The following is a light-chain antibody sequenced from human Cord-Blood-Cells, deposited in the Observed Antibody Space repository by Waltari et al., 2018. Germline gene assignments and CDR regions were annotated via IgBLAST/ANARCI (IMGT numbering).Light chain of an antibody. J-gene: IGKJ1*01. CDR1: QSVSSN. Sequence: EIVMTQSPATLSVSLGERATLSCRASQSVSSNLAWYQQKPGQAPRLLIYGASTRATGIPARFSGSGSGTEFTLAISSLQSEDFAVYYCQQYNNWPRTVDQVTKVEI. CDR3: QQYNNWPRT. CDR2: GAS. V-gene: IGKV3-15*01.